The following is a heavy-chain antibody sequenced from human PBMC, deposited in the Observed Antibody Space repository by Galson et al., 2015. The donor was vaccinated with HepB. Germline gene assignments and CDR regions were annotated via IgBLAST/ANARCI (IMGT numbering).Heavy chain of an antibody. CDR2: ISDGGIRT. V-gene: IGHV3-23*01. CDR3: ARIVAVATAY. CDR1: GCTFSSYA. J-gene: IGHJ4*02. Sequence: SLRLSCADSGCTFSSYAMSWVRQAPGKGLQWVSTISDGGIRTLYADSVKGRFTISRDNSKDTLYLQMNSLRAEDTAVYYCARIVAVATAYWGREPWSPSPQ. D-gene: IGHD6-19*01.